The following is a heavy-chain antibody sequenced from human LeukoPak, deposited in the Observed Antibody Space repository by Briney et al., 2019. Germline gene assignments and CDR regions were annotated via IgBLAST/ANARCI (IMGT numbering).Heavy chain of an antibody. Sequence: GGSLRLSCAASGFPFSSYAMSWVRQSPGKGLEWVSAISGGNGNTYYAYYADSVKGRFTISRDNAKNSLYLQMNSLSAEDTAVYYCARDRADYCSSASCPQDYWGQGTLVTVSS. D-gene: IGHD2-2*01. CDR3: ARDRADYCSSASCPQDY. CDR1: GFPFSSYA. CDR2: ISGGNGNT. V-gene: IGHV3-21*01. J-gene: IGHJ4*02.